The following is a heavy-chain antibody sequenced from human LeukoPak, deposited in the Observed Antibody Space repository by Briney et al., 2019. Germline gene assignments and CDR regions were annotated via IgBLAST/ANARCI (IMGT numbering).Heavy chain of an antibody. D-gene: IGHD1-7*01. CDR2: SNAGNGNT. CDR1: GYTFTSYA. J-gene: IGHJ3*02. CDR3: ATTTITGTKGAAFDI. V-gene: IGHV1-3*02. Sequence: GASVKVSCKASGYTFTSYAMHWVRQAPGQSLEWMGWSNAGNGNTKYSQEFQGRVTITRDTSASTAYMELSSLRSEDTAVYYCATTTITGTKGAAFDIWGQGTMVTVSS.